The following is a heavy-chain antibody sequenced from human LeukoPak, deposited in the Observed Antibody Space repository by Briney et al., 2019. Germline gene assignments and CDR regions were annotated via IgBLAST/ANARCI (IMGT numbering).Heavy chain of an antibody. CDR1: EFTCSNYW. CDR3: ARDRGGSAGHGFDAFDI. CDR2: IKQDGGEK. J-gene: IGHJ3*02. V-gene: IGHV3-7*01. Sequence: GGSLRLSCEASEFTCSNYWMNWVRQAPGQGLEWLANIKQDGGEKSYVDSVQGRFTISRDNAKNSLHLQMNSLRAEDTAVYYCARDRGGSAGHGFDAFDIWGQGTMVT. D-gene: IGHD3-10*01.